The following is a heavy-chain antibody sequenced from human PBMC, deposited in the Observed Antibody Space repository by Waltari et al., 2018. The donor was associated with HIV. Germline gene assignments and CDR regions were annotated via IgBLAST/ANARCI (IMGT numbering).Heavy chain of an antibody. D-gene: IGHD2-15*01. J-gene: IGHJ4*02. CDR3: ARDIPRMGIDY. CDR1: GYTFTSYA. CDR2: INAGNGNT. Sequence: QVQLVQSGAEVKKPGASVKVSCKASGYTFTSYALHWVRPAPGQRLEGMGWINAGNGNTKYSQKFQGRVTITRDTSASTAYMELSSLRSEDTAVYYCARDIPRMGIDYWGQGTLVTVSS. V-gene: IGHV1-3*01.